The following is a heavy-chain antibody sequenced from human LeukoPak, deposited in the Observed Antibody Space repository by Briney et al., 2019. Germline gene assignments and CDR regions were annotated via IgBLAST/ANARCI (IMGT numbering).Heavy chain of an antibody. CDR1: GFTFRTYA. CDR3: ATTLNTGFFQS. CDR2: VSGSGGDT. Sequence: GGSLRLSCAASGFTFRTYAMHWVRQAPGKGLEWVSAVSGSGGDTYYADSVTGRFTISRDNSKNTLYVLLNSLRAEDTAVYYCATTLNTGFFQSWGRGTLVTVSS. J-gene: IGHJ5*02. V-gene: IGHV3-23*01. D-gene: IGHD5-18*01.